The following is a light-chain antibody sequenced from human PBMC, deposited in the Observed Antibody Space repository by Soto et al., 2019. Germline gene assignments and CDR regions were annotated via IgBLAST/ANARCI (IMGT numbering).Light chain of an antibody. J-gene: IGLJ1*01. CDR2: NSY. V-gene: IGLV1-44*01. Sequence: QSVLTQPPSASGTPGQRVTISCSGSSSNIGSKTVNWYQQLPGTVPKLLIYNSYQRPSGVPDRFSGSKSGTSASLAISGLQSEHEADYYWAAWDASLNGYVFGAGTKLTVL. CDR1: SSNIGSKT. CDR3: AAWDASLNGYV.